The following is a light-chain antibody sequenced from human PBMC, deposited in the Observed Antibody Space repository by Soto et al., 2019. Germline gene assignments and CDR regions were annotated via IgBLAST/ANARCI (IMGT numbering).Light chain of an antibody. CDR3: QQRSNWPPWT. CDR2: DAS. Sequence: EIVLTQSPATLSLSPGERVTLSCRASQSIEIYLAWYQQKPGQAPRLLIYDASNRATGIPARFSGSGSGTDFTLTISSLEPEDFAVYFCQQRSNWPPWTFGQGTKVEI. CDR1: QSIEIY. V-gene: IGKV3-11*01. J-gene: IGKJ1*01.